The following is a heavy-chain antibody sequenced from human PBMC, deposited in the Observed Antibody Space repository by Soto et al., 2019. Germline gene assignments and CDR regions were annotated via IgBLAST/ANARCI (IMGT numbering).Heavy chain of an antibody. Sequence: GGSLRLSCAASGFTFSSYSMNWVRQAPGKGLEWVSSISSSSSYIYYADSVKGRFTISRDNAKNSLYLQMNSLRAEDTAVYYCARSRPAYGMDVWGQGTTVTVSS. J-gene: IGHJ6*02. V-gene: IGHV3-21*01. CDR2: ISSSSSYI. CDR3: ARSRPAYGMDV. CDR1: GFTFSSYS.